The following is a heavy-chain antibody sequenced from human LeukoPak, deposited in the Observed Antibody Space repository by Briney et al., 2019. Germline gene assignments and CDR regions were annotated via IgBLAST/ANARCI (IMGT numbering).Heavy chain of an antibody. D-gene: IGHD6-19*01. CDR1: GGTFSSYA. Sequence: GASVKVSCKASGGTFSSYAISWVRQAPGQGLEWMGGIIPIFGTANYAQKSQGRVTITTDESTSTAYMELSSLRSEDTAVYYCATGYSSGHYYYYYYYMDVWGKGTTVTVSS. V-gene: IGHV1-69*05. CDR3: ATGYSSGHYYYYYYYMDV. J-gene: IGHJ6*03. CDR2: IIPIFGTA.